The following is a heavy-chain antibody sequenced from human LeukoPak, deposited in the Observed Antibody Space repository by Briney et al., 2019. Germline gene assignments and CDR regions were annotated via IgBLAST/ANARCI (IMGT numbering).Heavy chain of an antibody. D-gene: IGHD3-9*01. Sequence: LSLTCTVSGGSISSGGYYWSWIRQHPGKGLEWIGYIYYSGSTYYNPSLKSRVTISVDTSKNQFSLKLSSVTAADTAVYYCARGKLLRYFDWLSRTADAFDIWGQGTMVTVSS. CDR1: GGSISSGGYY. CDR2: IYYSGST. CDR3: ARGKLLRYFDWLSRTADAFDI. V-gene: IGHV4-31*03. J-gene: IGHJ3*02.